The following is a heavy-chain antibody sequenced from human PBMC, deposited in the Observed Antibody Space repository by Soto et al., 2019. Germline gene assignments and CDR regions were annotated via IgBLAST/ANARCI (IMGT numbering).Heavy chain of an antibody. V-gene: IGHV3-15*01. D-gene: IGHD2-15*01. Sequence: GGSVRLSCAASGFTFSNAWMSWVRQAPGKGLEWVGRIKSKTDGGTTDYAAPVKGRFTISRDDSKNTLYLQMNSLKTEDTAVYYCTTERIEYSYGSYCSGGSCYPNYWGQGTLVTVSS. CDR2: IKSKTDGGTT. CDR3: TTERIEYSYGSYCSGGSCYPNY. CDR1: GFTFSNAW. J-gene: IGHJ4*02.